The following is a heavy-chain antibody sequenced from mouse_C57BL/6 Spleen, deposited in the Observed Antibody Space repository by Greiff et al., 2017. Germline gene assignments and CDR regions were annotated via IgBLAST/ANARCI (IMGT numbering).Heavy chain of an antibody. CDR1: GYAFTNYL. CDR2: INPGSGGT. D-gene: IGHD1-1*01. CDR3: ARDGSTAVVAPFDY. V-gene: IGHV1-54*01. Sequence: QVQLQQSGAELVRPGTSVKVSCKASGYAFTNYLIEWVKQRPGQGLEWIGVINPGSGGTNYNEKFKGKATLTADKSSSTAYMQLSSLTSEDSAVYFCARDGSTAVVAPFDYWGQGTTLTVSS. J-gene: IGHJ2*01.